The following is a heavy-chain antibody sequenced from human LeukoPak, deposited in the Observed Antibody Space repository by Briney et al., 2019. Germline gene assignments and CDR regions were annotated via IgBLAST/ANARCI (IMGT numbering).Heavy chain of an antibody. CDR2: IKQDGSEK. J-gene: IGHJ4*02. Sequence: QLGGSLRLSCAASAFTFSNYWMTWVRQAPGKGLEWVANIKQDGSEKYYVDSVKGRFTISRDNAKNSLFLQMNSLRAEDTAVYYCARIRGDYSDFECDYWGQGTLVTVSS. V-gene: IGHV3-7*05. CDR3: ARIRGDYSDFECDY. D-gene: IGHD4-11*01. CDR1: AFTFSNYW.